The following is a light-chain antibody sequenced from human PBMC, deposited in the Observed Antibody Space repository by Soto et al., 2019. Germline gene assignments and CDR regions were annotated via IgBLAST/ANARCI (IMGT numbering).Light chain of an antibody. J-gene: IGLJ1*01. Sequence: LTQPASVAGSPGQAITISCTGRMRDVGGYKCVSGDQHDPGKAAKLIVYGVGDGRSWVSSRFGVAKAGNRACLTISWXQXEDEADYYCSSYTTSNTRQIVFGTGTKVTVL. CDR3: SSYTTSNTRQIV. CDR1: MRDVGGYKC. V-gene: IGLV2-14*01. CDR2: GVG.